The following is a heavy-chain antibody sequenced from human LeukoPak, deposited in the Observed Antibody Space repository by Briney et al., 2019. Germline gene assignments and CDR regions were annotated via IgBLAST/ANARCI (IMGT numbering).Heavy chain of an antibody. D-gene: IGHD1-1*01. CDR1: GFTFSSYW. CDR2: INSDGSST. V-gene: IGHV3-74*01. Sequence: GGSLRLSCAASGFTFSSYWMHWVCQAPGKGLVWVSRINSDGSSTSYADSVKGRFTISRDNAKNTLYLQMNSLRAEDTAVYYCASFKLEPVYAFDIWGQGTMVTVSS. J-gene: IGHJ3*02. CDR3: ASFKLEPVYAFDI.